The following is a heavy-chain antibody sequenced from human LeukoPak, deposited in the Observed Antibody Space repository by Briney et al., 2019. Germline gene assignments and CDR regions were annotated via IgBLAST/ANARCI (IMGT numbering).Heavy chain of an antibody. D-gene: IGHD1-14*01. V-gene: IGHV3-53*01. CDR3: ARGTNSATFDY. J-gene: IGHJ4*02. CDR2: IYSGGST. Sequence: GGSLRLSCAASGFTFSTYAMNWVRQAPGKGLEWVSVIYSGGSTYYADSVKGRFTISRDNSKNALYLQMNSLRAEDTAVYYCARGTNSATFDYWGQGTLVTVSS. CDR1: GFTFSTYA.